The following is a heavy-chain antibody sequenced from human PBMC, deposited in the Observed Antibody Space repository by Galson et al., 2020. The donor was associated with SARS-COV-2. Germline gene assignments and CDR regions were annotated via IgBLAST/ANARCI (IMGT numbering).Heavy chain of an antibody. CDR1: GYSFSDYY. D-gene: IGHD2-15*01. V-gene: IGHV3-11*06. CDR3: ARHGRDCSGGICYGAEYFQH. Sequence: SLKISCAASGYSFSDYYMSWIRQAPGTGLEWVSYISSSGSYTNYADSVKGRFTISRDNAKKSQYLQMNSLRVEDTAVYYCARHGRDCSGGICYGAEYFQHWGQGTLVIVSS. J-gene: IGHJ1*01. CDR2: ISSSGSYT.